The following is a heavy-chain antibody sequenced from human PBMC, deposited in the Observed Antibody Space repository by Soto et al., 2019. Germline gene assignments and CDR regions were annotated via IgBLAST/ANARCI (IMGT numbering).Heavy chain of an antibody. D-gene: IGHD3-16*02. V-gene: IGHV3-21*01. CDR3: ACDFIASAVCAY. CDR1: GFTFSSYS. J-gene: IGHJ4*02. Sequence: EVQLVESGGGLVKPGGSLRLSCAASGFTFSSYSMNWVRQAPGKGLEWVSSISSSSSYIYYADSVKGRFTISRDNAKKSLYMQINSLRAEDTAVYYCACDFIASAVCAYWGQGTLVTVSS. CDR2: ISSSSSYI.